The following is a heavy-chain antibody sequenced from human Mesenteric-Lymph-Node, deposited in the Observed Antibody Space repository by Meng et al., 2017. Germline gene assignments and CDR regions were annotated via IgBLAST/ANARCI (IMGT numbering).Heavy chain of an antibody. Sequence: GESLKISCTGSEFIFGDYAMNWVRQTPGQGLEWVSGIPNDSRGTYYADSVRGRFTISRDNSENTLSLQMNSLRAEDTAVYYCARGGDTSAFDYWGQGTLVTVSS. J-gene: IGHJ4*02. D-gene: IGHD2-2*01. CDR1: EFIFGDYA. V-gene: IGHV3-23*03. CDR3: ARGGDTSAFDY. CDR2: IPNDSRGT.